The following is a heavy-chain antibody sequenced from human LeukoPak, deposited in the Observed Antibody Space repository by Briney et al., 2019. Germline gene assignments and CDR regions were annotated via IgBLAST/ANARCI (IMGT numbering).Heavy chain of an antibody. V-gene: IGHV3-48*03. J-gene: IGHJ5*02. CDR3: ARTNYYDSSGYQNWFDP. Sequence: HPGGSLRLSCAASGFIFSGYEMNWVRQAPGKGLECVSYISSSGSTIYYADSVKGRFTISRDNAKNSLYLQMNSLRAEDTAVYYCARTNYYDSSGYQNWFDPWGQGTLVTVSS. CDR2: ISSSGSTI. CDR1: GFIFSGYE. D-gene: IGHD3-22*01.